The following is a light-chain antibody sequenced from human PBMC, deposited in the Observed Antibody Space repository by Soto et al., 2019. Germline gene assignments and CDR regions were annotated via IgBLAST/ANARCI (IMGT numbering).Light chain of an antibody. Sequence: DIPMTQSPSTLSGSVGDRVTITCRASQSIGSYLAWYQQKTGRAPKILIYWTSSLESGVPSRFSASGSGTEFTLTISSLQPDDFATYYCQQYNSYPWTFGQGTKVEI. V-gene: IGKV1-5*03. CDR1: QSIGSY. CDR2: WTS. J-gene: IGKJ1*01. CDR3: QQYNSYPWT.